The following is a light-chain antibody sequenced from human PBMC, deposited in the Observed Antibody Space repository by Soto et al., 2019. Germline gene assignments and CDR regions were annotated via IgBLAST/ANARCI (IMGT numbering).Light chain of an antibody. CDR1: QGISSA. CDR3: QQFIL. J-gene: IGKJ4*01. V-gene: IGKV1-13*02. Sequence: AIQLTQSPSSLSASVGDRVTITCRASQGISSALAWYQQKPGKAPKLLIYDASSLESVVPSRFSGSGSGTDFTLTISSLQPEDFATYYCQQFILFGGGTKVEIK. CDR2: DAS.